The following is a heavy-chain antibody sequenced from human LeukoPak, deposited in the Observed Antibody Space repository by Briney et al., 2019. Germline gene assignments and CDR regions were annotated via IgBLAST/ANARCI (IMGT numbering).Heavy chain of an antibody. V-gene: IGHV3-23*01. J-gene: IGHJ4*02. CDR3: AKNYDFWSGYYLYHFDN. CDR2: ISGSGGST. Sequence: GGSLRLSCAASGFTFSSYAMSWVRQAPGKGLEWVSAISGSGGSTYYADSVKGRFTISRDNSKNTLYLEMNSLRAEDAAVYYCAKNYDFWSGYYLYHFDNWGQGTLVTVSS. CDR1: GFTFSSYA. D-gene: IGHD3-3*01.